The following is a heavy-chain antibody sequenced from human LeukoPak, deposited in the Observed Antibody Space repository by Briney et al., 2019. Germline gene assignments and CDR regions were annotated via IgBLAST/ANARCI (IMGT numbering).Heavy chain of an antibody. V-gene: IGHV5-51*01. Sequence: GESLKISCKGSGYLFTSYWIAWVRQMPGKGLEWMGIIYPADSDTRYSPSFQGQVTISADKSISTAYLQWISLKASDTAIYYCASDYGYPNNAFDVWGQGTMVKVSS. D-gene: IGHD4-17*01. CDR3: ASDYGYPNNAFDV. J-gene: IGHJ3*01. CDR1: GYLFTSYW. CDR2: IYPADSDT.